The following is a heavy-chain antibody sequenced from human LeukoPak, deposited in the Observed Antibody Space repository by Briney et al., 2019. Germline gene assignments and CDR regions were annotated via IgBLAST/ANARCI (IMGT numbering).Heavy chain of an antibody. CDR2: ISYDGSNK. D-gene: IGHD5-18*01. CDR3: ARSLEDTAMVHYGMDV. Sequence: GGSRRLSCAASGFTFSRYWMYWVRQAPGKGLEWVAVISYDGSNKYYADSVKGRFTISRDNAKNTLYLQMNSLRAEDTAVYYCARSLEDTAMVHYGMDVWGQGTTVTVSS. V-gene: IGHV3-30-3*01. CDR1: GFTFSRYW. J-gene: IGHJ6*02.